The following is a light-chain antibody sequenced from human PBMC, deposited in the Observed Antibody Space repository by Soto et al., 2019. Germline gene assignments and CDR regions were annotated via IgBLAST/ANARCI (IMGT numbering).Light chain of an antibody. J-gene: IGKJ2*01. V-gene: IGKV3-11*01. CDR1: QSVSSY. CDR3: QQRSNWQYT. CDR2: DTS. Sequence: EIVLTQSPATLSLSPGERATLFCRASQSVSSYSAWYQQKPGQAPRLLIYDTSNRATGIPARFSGSGSGTDFTLTISGLEPEDFAVYYCQQRSNWQYTFGLGTRLEIK.